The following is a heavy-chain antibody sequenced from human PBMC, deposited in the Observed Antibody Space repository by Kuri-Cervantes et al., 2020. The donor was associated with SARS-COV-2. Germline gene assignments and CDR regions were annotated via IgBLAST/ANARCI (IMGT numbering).Heavy chain of an antibody. V-gene: IGHV3-21*01. D-gene: IGHD7-27*01. CDR1: GFTFSGYS. J-gene: IGHJ4*02. Sequence: GSLRLSCAASGFTFSGYSMNWIRQAPGKGLEWVASIDSSSYYIYHADSVKGRLTISRDNAKTSLYLQMNSLKPEDTAVYYCAREEGGELGEAFDYWGQGALVTVSS. CDR3: AREEGGELGEAFDY. CDR2: IDSSSYYI.